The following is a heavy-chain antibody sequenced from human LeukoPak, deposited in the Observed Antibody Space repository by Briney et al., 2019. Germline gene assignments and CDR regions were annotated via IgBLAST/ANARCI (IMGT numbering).Heavy chain of an antibody. V-gene: IGHV3-7*01. J-gene: IGHJ4*02. D-gene: IGHD1-14*01. Sequence: GGSLRLSCAASGFTFSDYWITWVRQAPGKGLEWVANIKQDGSEKYYVDSVKGRFTISRDNAKNSLYLQMISLRAEDTAVYYCARVRIPADWGQGTLVAVSS. CDR2: IKQDGSEK. CDR1: GFTFSDYW. CDR3: ARVRIPAD.